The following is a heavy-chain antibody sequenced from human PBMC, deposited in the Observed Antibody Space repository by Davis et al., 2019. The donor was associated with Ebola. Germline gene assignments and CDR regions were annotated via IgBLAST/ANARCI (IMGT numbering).Heavy chain of an antibody. V-gene: IGHV5-51*01. CDR1: GFSFTSHW. D-gene: IGHD6-19*01. Sequence: GESLKISCKTSGFSFTSHWIAWVRQMPGKGLEWMGLIYPGDSDTRYSPSFEGQVTISADKSISTAYLQWSSLKASDTAMYYCARGSASSGWYPDAFDYWGQGTLVTVSS. J-gene: IGHJ4*02. CDR3: ARGSASSGWYPDAFDY. CDR2: IYPGDSDT.